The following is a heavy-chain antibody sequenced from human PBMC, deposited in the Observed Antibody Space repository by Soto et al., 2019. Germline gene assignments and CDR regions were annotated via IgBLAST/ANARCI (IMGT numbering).Heavy chain of an antibody. V-gene: IGHV3-48*03. J-gene: IGHJ6*02. CDR2: ISSSGSTI. CDR1: GFTFSSYE. D-gene: IGHD6-13*01. Sequence: PGGPLRLSCAASGFTFSSYEMNWVRQAPGKGLGWVSYISSSGSTIYYADSVKGRFTISRDNAKNSLYLQMNSLRAEDTAVYYCARDSSSRAYYYGMDVWGQGTTVTVSS. CDR3: ARDSSSRAYYYGMDV.